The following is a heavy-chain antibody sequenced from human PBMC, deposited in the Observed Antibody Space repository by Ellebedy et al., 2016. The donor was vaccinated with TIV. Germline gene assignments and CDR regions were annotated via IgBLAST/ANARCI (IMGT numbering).Heavy chain of an antibody. D-gene: IGHD6-25*01. V-gene: IGHV3-30-3*01. J-gene: IGHJ4*02. Sequence: PGGSLRLSCAASPFNFNSYTIHWVRQAPGKGLEWVAFISSDGNIKDYADSVKGRFTISRDNSKKTVYLQMNSLRSEDTAVHYCARGSEGSGFDYWGQGTLVTVSS. CDR2: ISSDGNIK. CDR1: PFNFNSYT. CDR3: ARGSEGSGFDY.